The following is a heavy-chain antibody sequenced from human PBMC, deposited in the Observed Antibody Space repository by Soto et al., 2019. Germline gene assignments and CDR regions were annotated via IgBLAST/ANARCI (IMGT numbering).Heavy chain of an antibody. D-gene: IGHD3-22*01. J-gene: IGHJ6*02. CDR2: ISSSSSYR. CDR3: ARVVDYYDPYYYYGMDV. V-gene: IGHV3-21*01. CDR1: GFTFSTYT. Sequence: EVQLVESGGGLVKPGGSLRLSCAASGFTFSTYTMNWVRQAPGKGLEWVSSISSSSSYRYYTDSVEGRFTISRDNAKNXXYLQMNSLRAEDTAVYYCARVVDYYDPYYYYGMDVWGQGTTVTVSS.